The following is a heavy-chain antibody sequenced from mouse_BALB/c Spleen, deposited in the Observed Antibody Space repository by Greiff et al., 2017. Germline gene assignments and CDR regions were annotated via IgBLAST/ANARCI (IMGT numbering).Heavy chain of an antibody. D-gene: IGHD2-10*02. CDR1: GFTFNTYA. CDR2: IRSKSNNYAT. V-gene: IGHV10-1*02. CDR3: VRVWFYAMDY. Sequence: EVQLVESGGGLVQPKGSLKLSCAASGFTFNTYAMNWVRQAPGKGLEWVARIRSKSNNYATYYADSVKDRFTISRDDSQSMLYLQMNNLKTEDTAMYYCVRVWFYAMDYWGQGTSVTVSS. J-gene: IGHJ4*01.